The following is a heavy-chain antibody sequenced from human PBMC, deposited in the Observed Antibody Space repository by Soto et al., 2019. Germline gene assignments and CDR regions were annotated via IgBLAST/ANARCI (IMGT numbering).Heavy chain of an antibody. CDR3: AKVGLRLGGDY. V-gene: IGHV3-23*01. Sequence: EVQLLGSGGGLVQPGGSLRLSCAASGFTFSSYAMSWVRQAPGKGLEWVSTSGSGGTTYYADSVKGRFSISRDNSKNTLYLQMNSLRAEDTAVYYCAKVGLRLGGDYWGQGTLVTVSS. CDR2: SGSGGTT. CDR1: GFTFSSYA. J-gene: IGHJ4*02. D-gene: IGHD3-16*01.